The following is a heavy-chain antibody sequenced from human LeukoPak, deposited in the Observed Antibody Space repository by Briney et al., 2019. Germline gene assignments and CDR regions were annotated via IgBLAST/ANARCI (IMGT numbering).Heavy chain of an antibody. CDR1: GGSISSYY. V-gene: IGHV4-59*08. CDR2: IYYRGST. Sequence: SETLSLTCTVSGGSISSYYWSWIRQSPGKGLEWIGDIYYRGSTSYSPSLKSRVTISVDTSKNQFSLKLRTVTAADTAVYYCAIFPLNYAEYYFDYWGQGILVTVSS. D-gene: IGHD2-2*01. J-gene: IGHJ4*02. CDR3: AIFPLNYAEYYFDY.